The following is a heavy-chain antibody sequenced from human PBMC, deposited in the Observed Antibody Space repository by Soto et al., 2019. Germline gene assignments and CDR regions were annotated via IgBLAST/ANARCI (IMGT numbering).Heavy chain of an antibody. CDR2: INHSGST. CDR3: ARGGGRAVASRFVNYYGMDV. J-gene: IGHJ6*02. Sequence: SETLSLTCAVYGGSFIGYYWSWIRQPPGKGLEWIGEINHSGSTNYNPSLKSRVTISVDTSKNQFSLKLSSVTAADTAVYYCARGGGRAVASRFVNYYGMDVWGQGTAVTVSS. D-gene: IGHD6-19*01. V-gene: IGHV4-34*01. CDR1: GGSFIGYY.